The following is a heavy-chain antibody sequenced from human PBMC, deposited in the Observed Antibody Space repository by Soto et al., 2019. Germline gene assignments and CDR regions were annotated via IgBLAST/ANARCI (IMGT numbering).Heavy chain of an antibody. CDR3: ARQYYSDSSGYYWFDP. Sequence: ASVKVSCKASGYTFTSYDINWVRQATGQGLEWMGWMNPNSGNTGYAQKFQGRVTMTRNTSISTAYMELSSLRSEDTAVYYCARQYYSDSSGYYWFDPWGQGTLVTVSS. CDR1: GYTFTSYD. D-gene: IGHD3-22*01. J-gene: IGHJ5*02. V-gene: IGHV1-8*01. CDR2: MNPNSGNT.